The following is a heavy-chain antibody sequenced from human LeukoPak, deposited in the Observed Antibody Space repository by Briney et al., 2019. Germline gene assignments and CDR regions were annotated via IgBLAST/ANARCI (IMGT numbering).Heavy chain of an antibody. D-gene: IGHD7-27*01. J-gene: IGHJ3*02. V-gene: IGHV3-74*03. Sequence: GGSLRLSCAASGFSFSNYWMCWVRQAPGKGLVCVSRINSDGSTTTYADSVKGRFTISRDNAKNTLYLQMNSLRAEDSALYYCARIRESLGLGAFDIWGQGTMVTVSS. CDR1: GFSFSNYW. CDR3: ARIRESLGLGAFDI. CDR2: INSDGSTT.